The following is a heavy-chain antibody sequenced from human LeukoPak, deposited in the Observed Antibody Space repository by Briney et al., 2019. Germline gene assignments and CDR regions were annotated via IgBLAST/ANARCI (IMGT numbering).Heavy chain of an antibody. CDR1: GFTFSNYA. V-gene: IGHV3-23*01. J-gene: IGHJ4*02. D-gene: IGHD3-22*01. Sequence: GGSLRLSCAASGFTFSNYAMGWGRQAPGKGLGWVSAISGSGGSTYSADSVKGRFTISRDNSKNTLYLQMNSLRAEDTAVYYCAKDTSTDYYDSSGYIDYWGQGTLVTVSS. CDR2: ISGSGGST. CDR3: AKDTSTDYYDSSGYIDY.